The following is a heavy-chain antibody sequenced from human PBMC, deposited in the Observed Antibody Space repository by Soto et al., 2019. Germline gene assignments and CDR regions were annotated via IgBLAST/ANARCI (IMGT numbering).Heavy chain of an antibody. CDR2: IKSDGSSI. CDR3: ARGGFSGSGTYIQGDY. Sequence: EVQLVESGGGLVQPGGSLRLSCAASGFTFSNYWMHWVRQVPEKGLVWVSRIKSDGSSISYADSVKGRFTISRENARNTLYLQMNSLRAEDAAVYYCARGGFSGSGTYIQGDYWGQGTLVTVSA. D-gene: IGHD3-10*01. CDR1: GFTFSNYW. V-gene: IGHV3-74*01. J-gene: IGHJ4*02.